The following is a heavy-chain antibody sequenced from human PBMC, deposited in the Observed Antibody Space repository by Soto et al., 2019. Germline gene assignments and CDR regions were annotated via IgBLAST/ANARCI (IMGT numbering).Heavy chain of an antibody. CDR2: ISSRSSHI. CDR1: GVTFRDYS. V-gene: IGHV3-21*01. Sequence: EVQLVESGGGLVKPGGSLRLTCAASGVTFRDYSMNWVSQAPGKGLEWVSSISSRSSHIYYAESVKGRFTISRDNAKTSLLLRMGNLRGEDTAVYYCAGHLGVLSPYFQHWGQGTLVTVSS. D-gene: IGHD3-3*01. CDR3: AGHLGVLSPYFQH. J-gene: IGHJ1*01.